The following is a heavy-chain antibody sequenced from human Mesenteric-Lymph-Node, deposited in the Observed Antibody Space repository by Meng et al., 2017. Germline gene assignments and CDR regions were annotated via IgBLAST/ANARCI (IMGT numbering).Heavy chain of an antibody. CDR3: ARVGWRQWSFDL. CDR1: GGSVSNSNYF. Sequence: LQLQESGPGLVKPSETLSPTCRVSGGSVSNSNYFWGWIRQPPGKGLEWIGSINYRGSTFYNPSLKSRVTISVDTSNNQFSLKLSSVTAADTAVYYCARVGWRQWSFDLWGRGTLVTVSS. J-gene: IGHJ2*01. V-gene: IGHV4-39*07. D-gene: IGHD5-18*01. CDR2: INYRGST.